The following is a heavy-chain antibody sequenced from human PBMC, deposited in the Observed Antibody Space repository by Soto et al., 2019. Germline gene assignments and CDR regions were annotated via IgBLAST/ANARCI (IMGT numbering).Heavy chain of an antibody. D-gene: IGHD4-17*01. Sequence: PSETLSLTCTVSGASISANCWGWIRQPPGKGLEWIGYICNTGNTNYNPSLKSRVTISVDTSKNQFSLKLSSVTAADTAVYYCARHWSSRADGDYDYWGQGTLVTVSS. J-gene: IGHJ4*02. CDR1: GASISANC. V-gene: IGHV4-59*08. CDR2: ICNTGNT. CDR3: ARHWSSRADGDYDY.